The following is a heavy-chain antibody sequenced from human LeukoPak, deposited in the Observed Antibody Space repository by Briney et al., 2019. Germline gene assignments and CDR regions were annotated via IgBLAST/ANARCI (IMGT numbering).Heavy chain of an antibody. CDR2: IYYSGST. J-gene: IGHJ3*02. Sequence: SETLSLTCTVSGGSISSYYWSWIRQPPGKGLEWIGYIYYSGSTNYNPSLKSRVTISVDTSKTQFSLKLSSVTAADTAVYYCATIAVAEDAFDIWGQGTMVTVSS. V-gene: IGHV4-59*01. D-gene: IGHD6-19*01. CDR3: ATIAVAEDAFDI. CDR1: GGSISSYY.